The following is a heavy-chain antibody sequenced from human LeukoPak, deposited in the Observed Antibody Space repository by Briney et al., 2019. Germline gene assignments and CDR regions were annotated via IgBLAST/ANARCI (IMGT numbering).Heavy chain of an antibody. J-gene: IGHJ4*03. V-gene: IGHV4-59*08. Sequence: SETLSLTCTVSGGSIRSYYWSWIRQPPGKGLEWIGEIYYGGSTDYNPSLKTRVTIPVDTSKNQFSLKLSSVTAADTAVYFCARRVPYNFGYDYWGQGTLVTVSS. D-gene: IGHD5-18*01. CDR2: IYYGGST. CDR1: GGSIRSYY. CDR3: ARRVPYNFGYDY.